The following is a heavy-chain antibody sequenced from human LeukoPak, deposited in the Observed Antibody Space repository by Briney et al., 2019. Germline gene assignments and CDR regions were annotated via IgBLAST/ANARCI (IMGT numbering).Heavy chain of an antibody. D-gene: IGHD3-22*01. J-gene: IGHJ4*02. Sequence: GGSLRLSCAASGFTFSSYSMNWVRQAPGKGLEWVSYISSSSSSTIYYADSVKGRFTISRDNAKNSLYLQMNSLRAEDTAVYYCASGRGYYYDSSGYYDYWGQGTLVTVSS. V-gene: IGHV3-48*01. CDR2: ISSSSSSTI. CDR1: GFTFSSYS. CDR3: ASGRGYYYDSSGYYDY.